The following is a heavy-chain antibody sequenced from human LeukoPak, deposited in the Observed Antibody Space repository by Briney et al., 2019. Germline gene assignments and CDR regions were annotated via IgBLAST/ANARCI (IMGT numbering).Heavy chain of an antibody. CDR1: GGSISSYY. D-gene: IGHD1-26*01. Sequence: SETLSLTCTVSGGSISSYYWTWIRQSAGKGLEWIGRINTSGSTNYNPSLRSRVTMSVNTSKNQFPLNLTSVTAADTAVFYCARENSGSYREFDYWGQGTLVTVSS. J-gene: IGHJ4*02. V-gene: IGHV4-4*07. CDR3: ARENSGSYREFDY. CDR2: INTSGST.